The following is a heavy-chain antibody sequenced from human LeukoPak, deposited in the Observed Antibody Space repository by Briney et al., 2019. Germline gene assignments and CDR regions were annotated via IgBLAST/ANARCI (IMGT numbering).Heavy chain of an antibody. D-gene: IGHD3-10*01. CDR3: ARDRIVGFYYGSGSTFDY. CDR1: GFTFSSYS. CDR2: ISSSSSYI. Sequence: GGSLRLSCAASGFTFSSYSMNWVRQAPGKGLEWFSSISSSSSYIYYADSVKGRFTISRDNAKNSLYLQMNSLRAEDTAVYYCARDRIVGFYYGSGSTFDYWGQGTLVTVSS. V-gene: IGHV3-21*01. J-gene: IGHJ4*02.